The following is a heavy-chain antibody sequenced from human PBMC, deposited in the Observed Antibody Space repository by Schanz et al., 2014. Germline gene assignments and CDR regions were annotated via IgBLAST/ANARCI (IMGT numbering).Heavy chain of an antibody. D-gene: IGHD3-22*01. CDR1: GFTFSTYA. J-gene: IGHJ4*02. V-gene: IGHV3-23*04. CDR2: ISGSGGST. CDR3: AKDPSHGDYDYYFDY. Sequence: VQMVESGGGVVQPGRSLRLSCAASGFTFSTYAMSWVRQAPGKGLEWVSAISGSGGSTYYADSVKGRFTISRDNSKNTLYLQMNSLRAEDTAVYYCAKDPSHGDYDYYFDYWGQGTLVTDSS.